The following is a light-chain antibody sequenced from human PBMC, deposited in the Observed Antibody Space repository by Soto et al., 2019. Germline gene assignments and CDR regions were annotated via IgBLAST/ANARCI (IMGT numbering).Light chain of an antibody. CDR2: GAS. V-gene: IGKV3-15*01. CDR3: QQYNNWPPIT. CDR1: QSVRSH. J-gene: IGKJ5*01. Sequence: EIVMTQSPSTLSLAPGETSALSFVASQSVRSHLAWFQQKPGQSPRLLIYGASTRATGIPARFSGSGSGTEFTLTISSLQSEDFAVYYCQQYNNWPPITFGQGTRLEIK.